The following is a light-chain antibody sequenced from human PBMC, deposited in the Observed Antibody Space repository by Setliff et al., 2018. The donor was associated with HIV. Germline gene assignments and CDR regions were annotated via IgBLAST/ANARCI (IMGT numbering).Light chain of an antibody. CDR1: NSDVGLCNF. CDR3: SSFTDRSKVV. V-gene: IGLV2-14*03. Sequence: QSALTKPASVSGSPGQSITISCTGTNSDVGLCNFVSWYQQHPGKVPKLIIYDVTNRPSEISYRFSGSKSVNTAPLTISGLQAEDDADYFCSSFTDRSKVVFGTGTKVTV. CDR2: DVT. J-gene: IGLJ1*01.